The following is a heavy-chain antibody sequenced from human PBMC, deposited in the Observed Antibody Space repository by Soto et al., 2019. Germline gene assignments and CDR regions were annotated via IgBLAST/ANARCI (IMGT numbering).Heavy chain of an antibody. D-gene: IGHD3-22*01. CDR3: ARYYYDSSGIYYFDY. CDR2: INPSGGST. V-gene: IGHV1-46*01. J-gene: IGHJ4*02. CDR1: GYTFTSYY. Sequence: ASVKVSCKASGYTFTSYYMHWVRQAPGQGLEWMGIINPSGGSTSYAQKFQGRVTMTRDTSTSTVYMELSSLRSEDMAVYYCARYYYDSSGIYYFDYWGQGTLVTVSS.